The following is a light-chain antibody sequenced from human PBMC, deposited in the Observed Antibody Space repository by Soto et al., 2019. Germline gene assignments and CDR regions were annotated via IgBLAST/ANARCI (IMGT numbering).Light chain of an antibody. CDR3: AAWDDSLSGRGV. V-gene: IGLV1-47*01. CDR2: RNN. Sequence: QTLLTHPPSSSGTPGQRVTISCSGSSSNIGSNYVYWYQQLPGTAPKLLIYRNNQRPSGVPDRFSGSKSGTSASLAISGLRSEDEADYYCAAWDDSLSGRGVFGTGTKVTVL. J-gene: IGLJ1*01. CDR1: SSNIGSNY.